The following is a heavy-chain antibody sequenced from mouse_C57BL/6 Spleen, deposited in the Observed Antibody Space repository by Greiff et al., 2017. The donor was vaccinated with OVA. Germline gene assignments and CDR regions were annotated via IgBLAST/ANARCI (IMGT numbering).Heavy chain of an antibody. J-gene: IGHJ3*01. CDR3: ARGESNYDWFAY. CDR1: GYSFTGYY. V-gene: IGHV1-42*01. D-gene: IGHD2-5*01. CDR2: INPSTGGT. Sequence: VQLQQSGPELVKPGASVKISCKASGYSFTGYYMNWVKQSPEKSLEWIGEINPSTGGTTYNQKFKAKATLTVDKSSSTAYMQLKSLTSEDSAVYYCARGESNYDWFAYWGQGTLVTVSA.